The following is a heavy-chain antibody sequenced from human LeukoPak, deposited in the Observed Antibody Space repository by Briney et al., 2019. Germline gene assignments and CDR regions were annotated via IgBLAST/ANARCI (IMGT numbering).Heavy chain of an antibody. V-gene: IGHV3-33*01. D-gene: IGHD4-23*01. Sequence: GRSLILSCAASGFTLCRYGMHWVRQAPGKGLEWVAVIWFDGSNKYYADSVKGRFTISRDNSKNKLYLQMDSLRAEDTAVYYCARDVYGDNYAQYFQHWGQGTLVTVSS. CDR1: GFTLCRYG. CDR3: ARDVYGDNYAQYFQH. J-gene: IGHJ1*01. CDR2: IWFDGSNK.